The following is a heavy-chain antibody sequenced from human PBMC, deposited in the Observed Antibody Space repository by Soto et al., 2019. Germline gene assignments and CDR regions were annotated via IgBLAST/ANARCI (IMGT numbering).Heavy chain of an antibody. V-gene: IGHV1-3*01. J-gene: IGHJ4*02. D-gene: IGHD3-22*01. CDR1: GYTFTSYA. Sequence: SVKVSCKASGYTFTSYAMHWVRQAPGQRLEWMGWINAGNGNTKYSQKFQGRVTITRDTSASTAYMELSSLRSEDTAVYYCARVYYYDSSGYRDLDDYWGQGTLVTVSS. CDR3: ARVYYYDSSGYRDLDDY. CDR2: INAGNGNT.